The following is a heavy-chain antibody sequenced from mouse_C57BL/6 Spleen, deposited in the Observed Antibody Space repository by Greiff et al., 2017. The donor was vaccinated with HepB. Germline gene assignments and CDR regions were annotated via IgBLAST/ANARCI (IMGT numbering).Heavy chain of an antibody. CDR2: IYPGDGDT. D-gene: IGHD4-1*01. V-gene: IGHV1-82*01. CDR1: GYAFSSSW. CDR3: ARSGWDGVDY. J-gene: IGHJ2*01. Sequence: QVQLQQSGPELVKPGASVKISCKASGYAFSSSWMNWVKQRPGKGLEWIGRIYPGDGDTNYNGKFKGKATMTADKSSSTAYMQLSSLTSEDSAVYFYARSGWDGVDYWGQGTTLTVSS.